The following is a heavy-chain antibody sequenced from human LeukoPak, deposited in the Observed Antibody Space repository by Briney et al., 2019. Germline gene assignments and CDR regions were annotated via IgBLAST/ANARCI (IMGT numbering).Heavy chain of an antibody. J-gene: IGHJ6*02. CDR2: ISYDGSNK. Sequence: GRSLRLSCAASGFTFSSYAMHWVRQAPGKGLEWVAVISYDGSNKYYADSVKGRSTISRDNSKNTLYLQMNSLRAEDTAVYYCARDMEAPGVPVNSQYYYYGMDVWGQGTTVTVSS. CDR3: ARDMEAPGVPVNSQYYYYGMDV. CDR1: GFTFSSYA. D-gene: IGHD4-17*01. V-gene: IGHV3-30-3*01.